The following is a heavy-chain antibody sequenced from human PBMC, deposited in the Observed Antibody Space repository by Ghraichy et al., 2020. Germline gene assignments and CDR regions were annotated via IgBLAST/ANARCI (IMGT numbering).Heavy chain of an antibody. V-gene: IGHV4-4*08. CDR3: ARGTTSTSWWFQH. D-gene: IGHD2/OR15-2a*01. CDR1: GGSINNYY. J-gene: IGHJ1*01. Sequence: SETLSLTCTVSGGSINNYYWNWIRQSPGKGLEWIGHISSSGSTSYNPSLKSRVITSLDTSKNQLSLRLTSLTAADTAVYYCARGTTSTSWWFQHWGQGTLVTVSS. CDR2: ISSSGST.